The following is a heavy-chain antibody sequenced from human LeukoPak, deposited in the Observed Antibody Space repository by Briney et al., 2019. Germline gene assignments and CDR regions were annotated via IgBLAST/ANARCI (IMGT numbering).Heavy chain of an antibody. J-gene: IGHJ4*02. Sequence: GGSLRLSCAASGFTFSNYAMHWVRQAPGEGLEWVAVISYDGSNKYYADSVKGRFTISRDNSKNTLYLQMNSLRAEDTAVYYCARDSEKGGAVAWGQGTLVTVSS. CDR2: ISYDGSNK. D-gene: IGHD6-19*01. CDR3: ARDSEKGGAVA. CDR1: GFTFSNYA. V-gene: IGHV3-30*04.